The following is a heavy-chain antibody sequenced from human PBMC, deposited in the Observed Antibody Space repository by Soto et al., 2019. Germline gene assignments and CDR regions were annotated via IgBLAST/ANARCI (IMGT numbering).Heavy chain of an antibody. CDR3: ARNVGHYDASSPAGHFDY. D-gene: IGHD3-22*01. V-gene: IGHV4-4*02. CDR1: GASITSSHW. J-gene: IGHJ4*02. Sequence: ETLSLTCTVSAVSGASITSSHWWSWVRQPRGKGLEWIGEIHHSGSTNYNPSLKSRFTLSVEKSKNQFYLKMRSVTAADTALHYCARNVGHYDASSPAGHFDYWGQGTLVTVSS. CDR2: IHHSGST.